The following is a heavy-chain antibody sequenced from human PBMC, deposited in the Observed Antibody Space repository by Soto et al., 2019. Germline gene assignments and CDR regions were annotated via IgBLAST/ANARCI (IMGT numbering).Heavy chain of an antibody. Sequence: PGGSLRLSCAASGFTFSSYGMHWVRQAPGKGLEWVAVISYDGSNKYYADSVKGRFTISRDNSKNTLYLQMNSLRAEDTAVYYCAKSLGITMVRGTLRRGYGMDVWGQGTTVTVSS. J-gene: IGHJ6*02. CDR1: GFTFSSYG. V-gene: IGHV3-30*18. CDR2: ISYDGSNK. CDR3: AKSLGITMVRGTLRRGYGMDV. D-gene: IGHD3-10*01.